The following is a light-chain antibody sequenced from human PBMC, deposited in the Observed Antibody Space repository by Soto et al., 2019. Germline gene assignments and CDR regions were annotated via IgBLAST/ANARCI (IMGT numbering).Light chain of an antibody. CDR3: HSYDSSLSGSDVV. V-gene: IGLV1-40*01. CDR1: SSNIGAGYD. Sequence: QPVLTQPPSVSGAPGQRVTISCTGSSSNIGAGYDVHWYQQLPGTAPKLLIYGNSNRPSGVPDRFSGSKSGTSASLAITGLQAEDEADYYCHSYDSSLSGSDVVFGGGTKLTVL. J-gene: IGLJ2*01. CDR2: GNS.